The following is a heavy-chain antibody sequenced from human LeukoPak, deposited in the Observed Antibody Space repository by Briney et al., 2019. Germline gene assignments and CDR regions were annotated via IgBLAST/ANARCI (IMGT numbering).Heavy chain of an antibody. Sequence: GRSLRLSCAASGFTFSSYGMHWVRQAPGKGLEWVANIRPDGSAEYFADSVKGRFAISRDNAKNSLYLQMNSLRGEDTAVYYCARWRFDSGSHHIDYWGQGTLVTVFS. CDR2: IRPDGSAE. D-gene: IGHD3-10*01. CDR3: ARWRFDSGSHHIDY. CDR1: GFTFSSYG. J-gene: IGHJ4*02. V-gene: IGHV3-7*01.